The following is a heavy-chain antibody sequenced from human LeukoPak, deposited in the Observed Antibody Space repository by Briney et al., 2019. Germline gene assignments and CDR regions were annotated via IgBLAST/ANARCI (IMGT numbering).Heavy chain of an antibody. CDR3: ASTYYYDSSGPSPPGAFDI. CDR2: ISSSGSTI. V-gene: IGHV3-11*01. CDR1: GFTFSDYY. Sequence: PGGSLRLSCAASGFTFSDYYMSWIRQAPGKGLEWVSYISSSGSTIYYADSVKGRFTISSANAKNSLYLQMNSLRAEDTAVYYCASTYYYDSSGPSPPGAFDIWGQGTMVTVSS. D-gene: IGHD3-22*01. J-gene: IGHJ3*02.